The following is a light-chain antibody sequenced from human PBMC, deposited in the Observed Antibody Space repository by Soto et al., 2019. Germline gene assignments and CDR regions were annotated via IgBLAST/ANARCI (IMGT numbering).Light chain of an antibody. CDR2: AAS. CDR3: QQTYSTPGT. Sequence: DIQMTQSPPSLSASVGDRVSITCRASGSINIYLNWYQKKSGEAPKLLIYAASSLQSGVPSRFSGSGAGTGFTLTISSLQPEDFATYYCQQTYSTPGTFGQGTKVEIK. J-gene: IGKJ1*01. V-gene: IGKV1-39*01. CDR1: GSINIY.